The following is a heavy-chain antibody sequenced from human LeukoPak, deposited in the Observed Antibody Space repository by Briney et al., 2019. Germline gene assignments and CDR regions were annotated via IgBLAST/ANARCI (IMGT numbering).Heavy chain of an antibody. V-gene: IGHV4-59*01. J-gene: IGHJ4*02. CDR2: IYYSGST. D-gene: IGHD2-2*01. CDR1: GGSISSYY. Sequence: PSETLSLTCTVSGGSISSYYWSWLRQPPGKGLEWIGYIYYSGSTNYNPSLKSRVTISVDTSKNQFSLKLSSVTAADTAVYYCARVGGYCSSTSCYGPGDFDYWGQGTLVTVSS. CDR3: ARVGGYCSSTSCYGPGDFDY.